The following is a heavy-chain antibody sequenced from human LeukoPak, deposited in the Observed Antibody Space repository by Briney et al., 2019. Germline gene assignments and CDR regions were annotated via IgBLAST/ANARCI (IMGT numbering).Heavy chain of an antibody. V-gene: IGHV1-3*01. CDR1: GYTFTSYA. J-gene: IGHJ4*02. Sequence: GASVKVSCKASGYTFTSYAMHWVRQAPGQRLEWMGWINAGNGNTKYSQKFQGRVTITRDTSASTAYMELSSLRSEDTAVYYCARSIVYSSDSDGGYYFDYWGQGTLVTVSS. CDR2: INAGNGNT. D-gene: IGHD6-19*01. CDR3: ARSIVYSSDSDGGYYFDY.